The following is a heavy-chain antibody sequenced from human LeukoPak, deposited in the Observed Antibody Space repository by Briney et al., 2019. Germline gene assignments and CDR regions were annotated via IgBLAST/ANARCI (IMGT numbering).Heavy chain of an antibody. CDR2: INHSGST. V-gene: IGHV4-34*01. CDR3: ARGHPDCSSTSCYRTYYYYYMDV. Sequence: SETLSLTCAVYGGAFSGYYWGWVRQPPGEGLEWIGEINHSGSTNYNPSLKSRVTISVDTSKKQFSLKLSSVTAADTAVYYCARGHPDCSSTSCYRTYYYYYMDVWCKGTTVTVSS. J-gene: IGHJ6*03. CDR1: GGAFSGYY. D-gene: IGHD2-2*01.